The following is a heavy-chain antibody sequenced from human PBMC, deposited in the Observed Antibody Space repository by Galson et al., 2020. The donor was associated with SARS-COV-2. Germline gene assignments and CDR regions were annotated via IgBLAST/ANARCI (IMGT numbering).Heavy chain of an antibody. Sequence: ASVPVSRMASGYSFPHYYLHWVRQAPGPGLEDMGWINYSTGSANYGQKFQDRATMTSDMSITTAFLKLSGLRFDDTAVYYCVRGLSGDWPYYYCYGMDVWGQGTTVTVSS. CDR1: GYSFPHYY. CDR3: VRGLSGDWPYYYCYGMDV. J-gene: IGHJ6*02. V-gene: IGHV1-2*02. D-gene: IGHD2-21*02. CDR2: INYSTGSA.